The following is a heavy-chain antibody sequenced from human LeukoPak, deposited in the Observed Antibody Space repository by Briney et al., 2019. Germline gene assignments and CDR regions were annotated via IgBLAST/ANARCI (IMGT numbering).Heavy chain of an antibody. CDR1: GFSVTSNY. V-gene: IGHV3-66*01. Sequence: GGSLRLSCAASGFSVTSNYMNWVRQAPGKGLEWVSVIYGGDTTWYADSVKGRFAISRDNFKNTLYLEMNSLRAEDTAVYYCARDIAVAPTPGHWGQGTLVTVSS. CDR2: IYGGDTT. J-gene: IGHJ4*02. CDR3: ARDIAVAPTPGH. D-gene: IGHD6-19*01.